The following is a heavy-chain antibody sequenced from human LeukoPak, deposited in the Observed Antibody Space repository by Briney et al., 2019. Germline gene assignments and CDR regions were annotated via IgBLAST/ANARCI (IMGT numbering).Heavy chain of an antibody. Sequence: SETLSLTCTVSGVSISSYYWSWIRQPAGKGLEWIGRIYTSGSTNYNPSLKSRVTMSVDTSKNQFSLKLSSVTAADTAVYYCARDPVLTGDTNWFDPWGQGTLVTVSS. CDR1: GVSISSYY. J-gene: IGHJ5*02. CDR2: IYTSGST. CDR3: ARDPVLTGDTNWFDP. V-gene: IGHV4-4*07. D-gene: IGHD7-27*01.